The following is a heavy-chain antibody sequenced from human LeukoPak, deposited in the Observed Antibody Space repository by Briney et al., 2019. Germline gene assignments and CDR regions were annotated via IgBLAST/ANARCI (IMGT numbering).Heavy chain of an antibody. J-gene: IGHJ4*02. CDR2: MSGTGGST. V-gene: IGHV3-23*01. Sequence: GGSLRLSCGASGFTFSSYAMSWVRQALGKGLEWVSAMSGTGGSTHYADSVKGRFIISRDNSKNTLHLQMNSLRAEDTAIYYCARNDYSTLDYWGQGTQVTVSS. CDR3: ARNDYSTLDY. CDR1: GFTFSSYA. D-gene: IGHD4-11*01.